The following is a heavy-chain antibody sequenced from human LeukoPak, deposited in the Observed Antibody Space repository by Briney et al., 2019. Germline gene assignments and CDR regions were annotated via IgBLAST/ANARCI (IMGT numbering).Heavy chain of an antibody. J-gene: IGHJ4*02. V-gene: IGHV3-23*01. CDR1: GFTFSTYA. Sequence: GGSLRLSCAASGFTFSTYATTWVRQAPGKGLEWISGISGSGGSTYYADSVKGRFTISRDNSKNTLYLQMNSLRAEDTAVYYCAGAPSGAYCSASSCGYLAYWGQGTLVTVSS. CDR3: AGAPSGAYCSASSCGYLAY. CDR2: ISGSGGST. D-gene: IGHD2-15*01.